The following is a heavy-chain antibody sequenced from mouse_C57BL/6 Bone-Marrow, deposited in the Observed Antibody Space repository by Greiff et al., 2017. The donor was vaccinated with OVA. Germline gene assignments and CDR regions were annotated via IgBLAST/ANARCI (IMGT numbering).Heavy chain of an antibody. V-gene: IGHV3-6*01. CDR1: GYSITSGYY. CDR3: ARVALYGSHWYFDV. Sequence: EVKLMESGPGLVKPSQSLSLTCSVTGYSITSGYYWNWIRQFPGNKLEWMGYISYDGSNNYNPSLKNRISITRDTSKNQFFLKLNSVTTEDTATYYCARVALYGSHWYFDVWGTGTTVTVSS. CDR2: ISYDGSN. D-gene: IGHD1-1*01. J-gene: IGHJ1*03.